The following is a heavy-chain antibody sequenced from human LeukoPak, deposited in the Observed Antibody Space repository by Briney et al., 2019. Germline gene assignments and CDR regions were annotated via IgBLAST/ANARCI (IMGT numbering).Heavy chain of an antibody. D-gene: IGHD1-1*01. J-gene: IGHJ4*02. V-gene: IGHV3-33*01. Sequence: GGSLRLSCAASGFTFSSYGVHWVRQTPGKGLEWVAVIWYDGSNKYYADSVKGRFTISRDNSKNTMYLQMNSLRAEDTAVYYCARVPSGTLNLDPYFDYWGQGTLVTVSS. CDR2: IWYDGSNK. CDR1: GFTFSSYG. CDR3: ARVPSGTLNLDPYFDY.